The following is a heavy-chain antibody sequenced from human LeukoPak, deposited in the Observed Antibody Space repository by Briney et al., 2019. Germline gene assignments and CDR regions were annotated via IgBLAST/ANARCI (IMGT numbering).Heavy chain of an antibody. Sequence: GGSLRLSCAASGFTFSSYSMMWVRQAPGKGLEWVANIKQDGSEKYYVDSVKGRFTISRDNAKNSLYLQMNSLRAEDTAVYYCARVRGSSCLDYWGQGTLVTVSS. V-gene: IGHV3-7*01. CDR3: ARVRGSSCLDY. CDR1: GFTFSSYS. CDR2: IKQDGSEK. J-gene: IGHJ4*02. D-gene: IGHD6-13*01.